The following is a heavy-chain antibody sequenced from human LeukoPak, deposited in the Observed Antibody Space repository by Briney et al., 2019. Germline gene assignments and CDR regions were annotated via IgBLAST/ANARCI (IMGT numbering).Heavy chain of an antibody. D-gene: IGHD5-24*01. CDR1: GFTFTSYA. J-gene: IGHJ4*02. V-gene: IGHV3-23*01. CDR3: AKDPRVGSRVATPCH. Sequence: GGSLGLSCAASGFTFTSYAMSWVRQAPGKGLEWVSAISGSGGSTYYADSVKGRFTISRDNSKSTLFLQMNSLRAEDTAVYYCAKDPRVGSRVATPCHWGQGTLVTVSS. CDR2: ISGSGGST.